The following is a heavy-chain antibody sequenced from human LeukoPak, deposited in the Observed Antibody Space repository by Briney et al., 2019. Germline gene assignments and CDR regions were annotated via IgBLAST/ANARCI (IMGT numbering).Heavy chain of an antibody. D-gene: IGHD5-18*01. CDR1: GFTFSDYY. CDR2: ISSSSSTI. Sequence: GGSLRLSCAASGFTFSDYYMNWVRQAPGKGLEWVSYISSSSSTIYYADSVKGRFTISRDNAKNSLYLQMNSLRAEDTAVYYCAKDQYSYGFALDYWGQGTLVTVSS. J-gene: IGHJ4*02. CDR3: AKDQYSYGFALDY. V-gene: IGHV3-11*04.